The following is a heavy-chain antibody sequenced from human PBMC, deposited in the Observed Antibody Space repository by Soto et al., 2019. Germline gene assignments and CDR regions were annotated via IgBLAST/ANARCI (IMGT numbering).Heavy chain of an antibody. J-gene: IGHJ4*02. CDR3: ASGKNGVNDS. CDR2: IWYDGSNK. Sequence: VQLVESGGGVVQPGRSLRLSCAVSGFTFSSYGMHWVRQAPGKGLEWVAVIWYDGSNKYYADSVKGRFTISRDNSKHTLYRQMNSLRAEDTAVYYCASGKNGVNDSWGQGTLVTVSS. D-gene: IGHD4-17*01. CDR1: GFTFSSYG. V-gene: IGHV3-33*01.